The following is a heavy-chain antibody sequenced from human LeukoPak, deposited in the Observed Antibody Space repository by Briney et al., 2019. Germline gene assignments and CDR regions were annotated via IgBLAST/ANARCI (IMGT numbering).Heavy chain of an antibody. CDR1: GFTFSSYA. CDR2: ISASGAA. D-gene: IGHD3-9*01. J-gene: IGHJ4*02. V-gene: IGHV3-23*01. CDR3: AKARVTTGYYMQVDY. Sequence: GGSLRLSCAASGFTFSSYAMTWVRQAPGKGLEWVSVISASGAAHYADSMKGRITISRDNSKNTVYLQLSSLRPEDTAVYYCAKARVTTGYYMQVDYWGQGTLVTVSS.